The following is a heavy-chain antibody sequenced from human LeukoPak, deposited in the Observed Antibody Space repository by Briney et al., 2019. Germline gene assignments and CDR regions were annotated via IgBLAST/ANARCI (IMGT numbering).Heavy chain of an antibody. Sequence: GGSLRLSCATSGFIFSSYSMNWVRQAPGKGLEWVSYISSSSRTIYYADSAKGRFTISRDNAKNSLYLQMNSLRAEDTAVYYCAKDGGTYSSSWFDYWGQGTLVTVSS. CDR3: AKDGGTYSSSWFDY. CDR2: ISSSSRTI. CDR1: GFIFSSYS. D-gene: IGHD6-13*01. J-gene: IGHJ4*02. V-gene: IGHV3-48*01.